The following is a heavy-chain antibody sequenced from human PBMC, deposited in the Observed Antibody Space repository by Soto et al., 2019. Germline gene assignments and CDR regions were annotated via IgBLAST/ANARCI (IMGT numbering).Heavy chain of an antibody. CDR1: GGSFSGYC. Sequence: SETLSLTCAVYGGSFSGYCWSWIRQPPGKGLEWIGEINHSGSTNYNPSLKSRVTISVDTSKNQFCLKLSSVTAADTAVYYCARGGSRSGSASYYKRYNWFDPGGQGTLVTLSS. CDR3: ARGGSRSGSASYYKRYNWFDP. J-gene: IGHJ5*02. V-gene: IGHV4-34*01. CDR2: INHSGST. D-gene: IGHD3-10*01.